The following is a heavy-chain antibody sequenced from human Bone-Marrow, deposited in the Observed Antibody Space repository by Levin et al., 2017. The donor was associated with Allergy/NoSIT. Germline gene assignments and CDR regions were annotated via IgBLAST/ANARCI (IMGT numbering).Heavy chain of an antibody. Sequence: SSETLSLTCTISGGYISSWYWSWIRQPPGKGLEWIGYVFHDGTTKYNPSLKSRLTLSVASSKNQLYLRLTSVTAADAATYYCVRENWNYQFKGFDVWGQGTTVNVSS. CDR3: VRENWNYQFKGFDV. CDR1: GGYISSWY. V-gene: IGHV4-59*01. D-gene: IGHD3-16*02. J-gene: IGHJ6*02. CDR2: VFHDGTT.